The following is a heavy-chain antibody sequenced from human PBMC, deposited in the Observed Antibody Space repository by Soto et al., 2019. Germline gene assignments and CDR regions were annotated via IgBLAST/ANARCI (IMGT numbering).Heavy chain of an antibody. Sequence: SETLSLTCTVSGGSINSYYWNWIRQPPGKELEWIGYIYYSGSTRYNPSLNSRITISVHPSRNQISLQLRCVTGAGTGVYFCARRTLTLIVVLDDGGEGTLVSVSA. J-gene: IGHJ4*02. V-gene: IGHV4-59*01. CDR1: GGSINSYY. CDR3: ARRTLTLIVVLDD. CDR2: IYYSGST. D-gene: IGHD3-22*01.